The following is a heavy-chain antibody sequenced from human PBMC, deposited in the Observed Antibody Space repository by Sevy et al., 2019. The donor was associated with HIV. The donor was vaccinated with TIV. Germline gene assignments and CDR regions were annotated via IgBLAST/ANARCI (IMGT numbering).Heavy chain of an antibody. D-gene: IGHD3-3*01. V-gene: IGHV4-59*01. J-gene: IGHJ5*02. Sequence: SETLSLTCTVSGGSISSYYWSWIRQPPGKGLEWIGYIYYSGSTNYNPSLKSRVTISVDTSKNQFSLKLSSVTAADTAVYYCARGVRYYDFGSGYPWCDPWGQGTLVTVSS. CDR2: IYYSGST. CDR1: GGSISSYY. CDR3: ARGVRYYDFGSGYPWCDP.